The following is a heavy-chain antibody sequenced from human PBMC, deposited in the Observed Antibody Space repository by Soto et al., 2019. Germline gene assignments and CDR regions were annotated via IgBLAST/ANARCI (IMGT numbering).Heavy chain of an antibody. D-gene: IGHD7-27*01. CDR2: IIPIFGTA. J-gene: IGHJ5*02. Sequence: QVQLVQSGAEVKKPGSSVKVSCKASGGTFSSYAISWVRQAPGQGLEWMGGIIPIFGTANYAQKFQGRVTITADKYTSTGYMELSRLRSEDTAVYYCARSTLLGANRGWFDPWGQGNLVTV. CDR3: ARSTLLGANRGWFDP. V-gene: IGHV1-69*06. CDR1: GGTFSSYA.